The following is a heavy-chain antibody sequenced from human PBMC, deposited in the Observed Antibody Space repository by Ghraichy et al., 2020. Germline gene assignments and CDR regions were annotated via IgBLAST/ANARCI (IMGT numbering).Heavy chain of an antibody. V-gene: IGHV3-53*01. CDR3: ASQDDFWSGYDY. J-gene: IGHJ4*02. Sequence: GGSLRLSCAASGFTVSSNYMSWVRQAPGKGLEWVSVIYSGGSTDYADSVKGRFTISRDNSKNTLYLQLNSLRAEDTAVYYCASQDDFWSGYDYLGQGTLVTVSS. D-gene: IGHD3-3*01. CDR1: GFTVSSNY. CDR2: IYSGGST.